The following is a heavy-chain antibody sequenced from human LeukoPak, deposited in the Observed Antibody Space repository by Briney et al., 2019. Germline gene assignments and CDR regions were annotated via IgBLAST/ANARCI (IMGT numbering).Heavy chain of an antibody. CDR2: ISAYNGNT. J-gene: IGHJ4*02. V-gene: IGHV1-18*01. CDR1: GYTFTSSG. CDR3: ARATNLNYDFWSGYYY. D-gene: IGHD3-3*01. Sequence: GASVKVSCKASGYTFTSSGISWVRQAPGQGLEWMGWISAYNGNTNYAQKLQGRVTMTTDTSTSTAYMELRSLRSDDTAVYYCARATNLNYDFWSGYYYWGQGTLVTVSS.